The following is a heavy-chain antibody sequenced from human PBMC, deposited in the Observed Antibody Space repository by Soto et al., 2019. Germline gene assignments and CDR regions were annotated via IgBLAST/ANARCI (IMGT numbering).Heavy chain of an antibody. V-gene: IGHV4-34*01. D-gene: IGHD2-2*01. J-gene: IGHJ3*02. CDR1: GGSFSGYY. CDR2: INHSGST. Sequence: SETLSLTCAVYGGSFSGYYWSWIRQPPGKGLEWIGEINHSGSTNYNPSLKSRVTISVDTSKNQFSLKLSSVTAADTAVYYCARGKGLSVPAAINAFDIWGQGTMVTVSS. CDR3: ARGKGLSVPAAINAFDI.